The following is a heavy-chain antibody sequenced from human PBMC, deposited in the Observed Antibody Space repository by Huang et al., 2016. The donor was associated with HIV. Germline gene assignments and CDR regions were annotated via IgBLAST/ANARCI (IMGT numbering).Heavy chain of an antibody. CDR2: ICEDGHTT. Sequence: EVQLLESGGGLVQPGGSLGLSCAAFGFTFSGFSMNWVRQAPGKGLEWVATICEDGHTTYYSYSVKGRFSVSRDNSKNTLWLQMNTLRVEDTALYFCAKAGSSWHSPYDYWGQGTLVTVSS. D-gene: IGHD6-13*01. V-gene: IGHV3-23*01. J-gene: IGHJ4*02. CDR3: AKAGSSWHSPYDY. CDR1: GFTFSGFS.